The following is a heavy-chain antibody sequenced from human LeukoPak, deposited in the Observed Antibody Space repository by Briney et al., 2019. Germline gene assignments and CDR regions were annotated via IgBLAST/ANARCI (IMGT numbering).Heavy chain of an antibody. Sequence: GGSLRLSCAVSGITLSNYGMSWVRQAPGKGLEWVAGFSGSGGGTNYADSVQGRFTISRDNPKNTLYLQMNSLRAEDTAVYFCAKRGVVIRVFLVGFHKEAYYFDSWGQGALVTVSS. V-gene: IGHV3-23*01. D-gene: IGHD3-10*01. CDR2: FSGSGGGT. CDR1: GITLSNYG. J-gene: IGHJ4*02. CDR3: AKRGVVIRVFLVGFHKEAYYFDS.